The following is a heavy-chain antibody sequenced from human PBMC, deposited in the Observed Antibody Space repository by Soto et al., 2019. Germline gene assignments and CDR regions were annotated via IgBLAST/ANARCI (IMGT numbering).Heavy chain of an antibody. CDR2: IIPIFGTA. CDR1: GGTFSSYA. J-gene: IGHJ4*02. V-gene: IGHV1-69*13. D-gene: IGHD5-12*01. CDR3: ARTHGGYSGYGPFDY. Sequence: ASVKVSCKASGGTFSSYAISWVRQAPGQGLEWMGGIIPIFGTANYAQKFQGRVTITADESTSTAYMELSSLRSEDTAVYYCARTHGGYSGYGPFDYWGQGTLVTVSS.